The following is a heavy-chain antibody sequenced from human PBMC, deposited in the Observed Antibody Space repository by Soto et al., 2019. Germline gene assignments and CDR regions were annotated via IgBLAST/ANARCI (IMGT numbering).Heavy chain of an antibody. CDR1: GYTFTGYY. V-gene: IGHV1-2*04. Sequence: QVQLVQSGAEVKKPGASVKVSCKASGYTFTGYYMHWVRQAPGQGLEWMGWINPNSGGTNYAQKFQGWVTMTRDTSISTAYMELSWLRSDDTAVYYCAREIRNILVVPAAKHDAFDIWGQGTMVTVSS. CDR2: INPNSGGT. D-gene: IGHD2-2*01. CDR3: AREIRNILVVPAAKHDAFDI. J-gene: IGHJ3*02.